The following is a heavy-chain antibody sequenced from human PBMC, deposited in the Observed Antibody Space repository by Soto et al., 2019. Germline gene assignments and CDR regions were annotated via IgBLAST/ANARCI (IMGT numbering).Heavy chain of an antibody. Sequence: GSLRLSCAASGFTFSSYAMSGVRQSPGKGLEWVSAISGSGGSTYYADSVKGRFTISRDNSKNTLYLQMNSLRAEDTAVYYCAKDRGLRRITIFGVVPNYGMDVWGQGTTVTVSS. V-gene: IGHV3-23*01. CDR1: GFTFSSYA. J-gene: IGHJ6*02. CDR2: ISGSGGST. CDR3: AKDRGLRRITIFGVVPNYGMDV. D-gene: IGHD3-3*01.